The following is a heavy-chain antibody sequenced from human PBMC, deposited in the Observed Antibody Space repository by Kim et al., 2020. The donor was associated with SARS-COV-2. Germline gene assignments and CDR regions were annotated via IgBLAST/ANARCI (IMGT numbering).Heavy chain of an antibody. Sequence: SETLSLTCTVSGGSISSSSYYWGWIRQPPGKGLEWIGTIYYSGSTYYNPSLKSRVTISIDTSKNQFSLKLSSGTAADTAVYYCARLGGGSIELVVYAAYFVYWGQGTLVPVSS. CDR2: IYYSGST. CDR3: ARLGGGSIELVVYAAYFVY. J-gene: IGHJ4*02. D-gene: IGHD2-8*02. CDR1: GGSISSSSYY. V-gene: IGHV4-39*01.